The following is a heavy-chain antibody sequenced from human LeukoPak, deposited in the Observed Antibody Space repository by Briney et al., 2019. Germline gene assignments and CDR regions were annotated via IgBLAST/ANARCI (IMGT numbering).Heavy chain of an antibody. V-gene: IGHV1-46*01. J-gene: IGHJ5*02. Sequence: ASVKVSCKASGYIFTSYYMHWVRQAPGQGLEWMGIINPSGGSTSYAQKFQGRVTMTRDTSTSTVYMELSSLRSEDTAVYYCARDRPSRGSGWYSPPYRNWFDPWGQGTLVTVSS. CDR3: ARDRPSRGSGWYSPPYRNWFDP. CDR2: INPSGGST. CDR1: GYIFTSYY. D-gene: IGHD6-19*01.